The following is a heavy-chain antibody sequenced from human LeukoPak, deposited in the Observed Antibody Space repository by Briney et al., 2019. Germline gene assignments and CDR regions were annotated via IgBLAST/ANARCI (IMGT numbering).Heavy chain of an antibody. CDR2: IIPIFGTA. V-gene: IGHV1-69*13. D-gene: IGHD3-16*01. CDR3: ARVQSAGLPRVWDYYYYGMDV. Sequence: GASVKVSCKASGGTFSSYAISWVRQAPGQGLEWMGGIIPIFGTANYAQKFQGRVTITADESTSTAYMELSSLRSEDTAVYHCARVQSAGLPRVWDYYYYGMDVWGQGTTVTVSS. J-gene: IGHJ6*02. CDR1: GGTFSSYA.